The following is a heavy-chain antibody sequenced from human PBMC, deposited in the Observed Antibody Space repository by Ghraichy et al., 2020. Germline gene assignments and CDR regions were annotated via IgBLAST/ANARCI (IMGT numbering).Heavy chain of an antibody. Sequence: GGSLRLSCAASGFTLSNHWMYWVRQAPGKGLVWVSRINVDGRTTTYVDSVEGRFTISRDNAKNTLFLQLNSLRAEDTAVYFCARGPAADPFSYFDLWGRGTPVTVSS. V-gene: IGHV3-74*01. CDR3: ARGPAADPFSYFDL. CDR1: GFTLSNHW. J-gene: IGHJ2*01. CDR2: INVDGRTT. D-gene: IGHD2-15*01.